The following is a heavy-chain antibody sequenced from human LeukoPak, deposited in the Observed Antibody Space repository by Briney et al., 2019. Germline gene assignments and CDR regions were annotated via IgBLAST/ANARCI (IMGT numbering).Heavy chain of an antibody. CDR1: GFTFSSYN. V-gene: IGHV4-4*02. J-gene: IGHJ3*02. CDR3: ARIGERSCSGGSCYGNHDAFDI. CDR2: IYHSGST. D-gene: IGHD2-15*01. Sequence: GSLRLSCAASGFTFSSYNMNWVRQAPGKGLEWIGEIYHSGSTNYNPSLKSRVTISVDKSKSQFSVKLSSVTAADTAVYYCARIGERSCSGGSCYGNHDAFDIWGQGTMVTVSS.